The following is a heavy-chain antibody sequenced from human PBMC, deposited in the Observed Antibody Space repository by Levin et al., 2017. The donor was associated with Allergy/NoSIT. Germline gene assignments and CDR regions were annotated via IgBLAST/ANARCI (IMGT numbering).Heavy chain of an antibody. D-gene: IGHD3-16*02. V-gene: IGHV3-9*01. CDR3: VKDKVGITIGGLIVSYGMDV. Sequence: GGSLRLSCVASGFTFDNYAIHWVRQAPGKGLEWVSGISYNSGGVGYADSVKGRFTISRDNANKFVYLQMNSLRVEDTAVYYCVKDKVGITIGGLIVSYGMDVWGQGTTVTVSS. CDR2: ISYNSGGV. CDR1: GFTFDNYA. J-gene: IGHJ6*02.